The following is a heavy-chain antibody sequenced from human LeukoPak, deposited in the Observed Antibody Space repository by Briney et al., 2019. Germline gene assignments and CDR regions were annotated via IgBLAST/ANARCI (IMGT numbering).Heavy chain of an antibody. CDR1: GFTFSSYA. V-gene: IGHV3-23*01. J-gene: IGHJ3*02. Sequence: PGGSLRLSCAASGFTFSSYAMSWVRQAPGKGLEWVSAISGSGGSTHYADSVRGRFTISRDNSKSTLYLQMNSLRADDTAVYYCAKDKEGATTLGAFDIWGQGTMVTVSS. D-gene: IGHD1-26*01. CDR2: ISGSGGST. CDR3: AKDKEGATTLGAFDI.